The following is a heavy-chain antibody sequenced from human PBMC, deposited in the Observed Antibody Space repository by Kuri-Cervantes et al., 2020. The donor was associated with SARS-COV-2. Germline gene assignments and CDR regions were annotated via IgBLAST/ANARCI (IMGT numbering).Heavy chain of an antibody. J-gene: IGHJ4*02. Sequence: GKSLQIPCAASGFAFSGYGMPWVRQAPGKGLEWVAVISHDGTNKDYADSVKGRFTTSRDNSKNTVFLQMNSLRVENTAVYYCAKPTVRGELAFDYWGQGTLVTVSS. D-gene: IGHD3-10*01. CDR2: ISHDGTNK. V-gene: IGHV3-30*18. CDR3: AKPTVRGELAFDY. CDR1: GFAFSGYG.